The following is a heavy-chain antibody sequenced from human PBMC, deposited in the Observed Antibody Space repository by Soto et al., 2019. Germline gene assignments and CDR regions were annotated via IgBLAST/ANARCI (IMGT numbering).Heavy chain of an antibody. CDR2: IFWDDDK. CDR1: GFSLSTSGVG. D-gene: IGHD3-9*01. CDR3: AHSPPYDILTGSLNYFDY. J-gene: IGHJ4*02. V-gene: IGHV2-5*02. Sequence: QITLKESGPTLVKPTQTLTLTCTFSGFSLSTSGVGVGWIRQPPGKALEWLALIFWDDDKRYSPSLKIRLTITKGTSKNQVVLTMTNMDPVDTATYYCAHSPPYDILTGSLNYFDYWGQGTLVTVSS.